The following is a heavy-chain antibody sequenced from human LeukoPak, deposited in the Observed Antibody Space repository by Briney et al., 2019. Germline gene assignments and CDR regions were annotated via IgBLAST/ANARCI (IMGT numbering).Heavy chain of an antibody. CDR2: IYHSGST. CDR3: ARVFGYDFWSGYSNNWFDP. CDR1: GYSISSGYY. Sequence: SETLSLTCTVSGYSISSGYYWGWIRQSPGKGLEWIGSIYHSGSTYYNPSLKSRVTISVDTSKNQFSLKLSSVTAADTAVYYCARVFGYDFWSGYSNNWFDPWGQGTLVTVSS. D-gene: IGHD3-3*01. J-gene: IGHJ5*02. V-gene: IGHV4-38-2*02.